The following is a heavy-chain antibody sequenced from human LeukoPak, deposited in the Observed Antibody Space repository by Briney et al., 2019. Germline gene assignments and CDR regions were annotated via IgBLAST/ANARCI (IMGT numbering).Heavy chain of an antibody. Sequence: GGSLRLSCAASGCTFSSYAMHWVRQAPGKGLEWVAVISYDGSNKYYADSVKGRFTISRDDSKNTLYLQMNSLRAEDTAVYYCARDYASGSGWYFDYWGQGTLVTVSS. J-gene: IGHJ4*02. V-gene: IGHV3-30*04. CDR2: ISYDGSNK. D-gene: IGHD6-19*01. CDR1: GCTFSSYA. CDR3: ARDYASGSGWYFDY.